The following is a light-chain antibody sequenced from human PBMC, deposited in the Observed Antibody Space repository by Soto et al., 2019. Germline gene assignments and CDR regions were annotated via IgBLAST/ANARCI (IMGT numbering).Light chain of an antibody. Sequence: QSALTQPASVSGSPGQSSTISCTGTSSDVGGYNYVSWYQQHPGKAPKLMIYDVSNRPSGVSNRFSGSKSGNTASLTISGLQAEDDADYYCSSYTSSSTLVVFGGGTMLTVL. CDR2: DVS. V-gene: IGLV2-14*01. CDR1: SSDVGGYNY. J-gene: IGLJ2*01. CDR3: SSYTSSSTLVV.